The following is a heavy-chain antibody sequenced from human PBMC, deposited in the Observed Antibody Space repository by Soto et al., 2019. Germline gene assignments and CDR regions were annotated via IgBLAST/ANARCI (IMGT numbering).Heavy chain of an antibody. V-gene: IGHV3-30*18. CDR3: AKTPWEKYYSSWFDC. D-gene: IGHD1-26*01. CDR2: ISHDGTNK. Sequence: QVQLVESGGGVVQPGRSLRLSCAASGFTFNSYGMHWVRQAPGKGLEWVAAISHDGTNKYYVDSWKGRFTISRDNSKSTLYLQMNSLRAEDTAVYYCAKTPWEKYYSSWFDCWGQGTLVTVSS. CDR1: GFTFNSYG. J-gene: IGHJ4*02.